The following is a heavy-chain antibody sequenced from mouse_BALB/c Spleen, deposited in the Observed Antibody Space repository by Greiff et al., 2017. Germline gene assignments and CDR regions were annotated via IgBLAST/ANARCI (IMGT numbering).Heavy chain of an antibody. J-gene: IGHJ2*01. D-gene: IGHD1-1*01. CDR3: ARCYYGSSYVYFDY. Sequence: LVESGPELVKPGASVKMSCKASGYTFTSYYIHWVKQRPGQGLEWIGWIYPGDGSTKYNEKFKGKTTLTADKSSSTAYMLLSSLTSEDSAIYFCARCYYGSSYVYFDYWGQGTTLTVSS. V-gene: IGHV1S56*01. CDR1: GYTFTSYY. CDR2: IYPGDGST.